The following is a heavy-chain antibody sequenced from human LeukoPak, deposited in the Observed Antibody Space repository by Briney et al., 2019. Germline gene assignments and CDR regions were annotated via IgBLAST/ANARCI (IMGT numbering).Heavy chain of an antibody. CDR2: IKSKTDGGTT. D-gene: IGHD3-3*01. J-gene: IGHJ4*02. CDR3: TTISYYDFWSGYPPSDY. Sequence: GGSLRLSCAASGFTFSNAWMSWVRQAPGKALEWVGRIKSKTDGGTTDYAAPVKGRFTISRDDSKNTLYLQMNSLKTEDTAVYYCTTISYYDFWSGYPPSDYWGQGTLVTVSS. V-gene: IGHV3-15*01. CDR1: GFTFSNAW.